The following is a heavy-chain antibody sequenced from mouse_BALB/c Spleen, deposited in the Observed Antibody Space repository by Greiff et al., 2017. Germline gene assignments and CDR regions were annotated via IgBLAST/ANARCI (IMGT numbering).Heavy chain of an antibody. J-gene: IGHJ4*01. D-gene: IGHD1-1*01. Sequence: VHLVESGPGLVAPSQSLSITCTVSGFSLTSYGVHWVRQPPGKGLEWLGVIWAGGSTNYNSALMSRLSISKDNSKSQVFLKMNSLQTDDTAMYYCARDRYSHAMDYWGQGTSVTVSS. V-gene: IGHV2-9*02. CDR1: GFSLTSYG. CDR2: IWAGGST. CDR3: ARDRYSHAMDY.